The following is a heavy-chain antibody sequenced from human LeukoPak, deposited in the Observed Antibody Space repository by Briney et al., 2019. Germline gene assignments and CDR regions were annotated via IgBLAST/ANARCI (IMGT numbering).Heavy chain of an antibody. V-gene: IGHV3-30*03. J-gene: IGHJ4*02. CDR2: ISYDGSNK. D-gene: IGHD3-10*01. CDR1: GFTFSSYG. Sequence: GRSLRLSCAASGFTFSSYGMHWVRQAPGKGLEWVAVISYDGSNKYYADSVKGRFTISRDNSKNTLFLQMNSLRVEDTAVYYCARGVFNWGQGTLVTVSS. CDR3: ARGVFN.